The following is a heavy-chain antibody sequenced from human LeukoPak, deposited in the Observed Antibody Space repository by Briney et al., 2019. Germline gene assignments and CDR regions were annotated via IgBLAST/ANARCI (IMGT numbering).Heavy chain of an antibody. V-gene: IGHV3-9*01. Sequence: PGRSLRLSLAVLASTLDTNGMHWGRQPPGEGRGWGSCISWNSGSIGYADSVKGRFTISRDNAKNSLYLQMNSLRAEDTALYYCAKDTEAYYPGGPFDPWGQETLVTVSS. CDR3: AKDTEAYYPGGPFDP. D-gene: IGHD3-10*01. J-gene: IGHJ5*02. CDR2: ISWNSGSI. CDR1: ASTLDTNG.